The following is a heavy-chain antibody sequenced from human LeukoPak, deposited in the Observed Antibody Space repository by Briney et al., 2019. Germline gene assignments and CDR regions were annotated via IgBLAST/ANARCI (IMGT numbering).Heavy chain of an antibody. Sequence: GGSLRLSCAASGFTFSSYSVNWVRQAPGKGLEWVSSISSSSSYIYYADSVKGRFTISRDNAKNSLYLQMNSLRAEDTAVYYCAREYSSSWYLNWFDPWGQGTLVTVSS. V-gene: IGHV3-21*01. CDR1: GFTFSSYS. CDR3: AREYSSSWYLNWFDP. D-gene: IGHD6-13*01. J-gene: IGHJ5*02. CDR2: ISSSSSYI.